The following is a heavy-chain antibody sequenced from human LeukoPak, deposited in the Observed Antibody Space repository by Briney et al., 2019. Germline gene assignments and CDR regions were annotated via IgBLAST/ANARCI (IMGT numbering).Heavy chain of an antibody. CDR3: ARGGLRKYQLLKIWFDP. Sequence: SETLSLTCAVYGGSFSGYYWSWIRQPPGKGLEWIGEINHSGSTNYNPSLKSRVTISVDTSKNQFSLKLSSVTAADTAVYYCARGGLRKYQLLKIWFDPWGQGTLVTVSS. CDR1: GGSFSGYY. D-gene: IGHD2-2*01. V-gene: IGHV4-34*01. J-gene: IGHJ5*02. CDR2: INHSGST.